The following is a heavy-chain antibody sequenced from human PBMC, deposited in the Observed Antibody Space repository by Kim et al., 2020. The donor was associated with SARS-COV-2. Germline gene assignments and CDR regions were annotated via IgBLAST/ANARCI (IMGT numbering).Heavy chain of an antibody. CDR1: GGSISSGSYY. CDR3: ARGVKSGQFIVAGMDV. Sequence: SETLSLTCTVSGGSISSGSYYWSWIRQPAGKGLEWIGRIYTSGSTNYNPSLKSRVTISVDTSKNQFSLKLSSVTAADTAVYYCARGVKSGQFIVAGMDVWGQGTTVTVSS. V-gene: IGHV4-61*02. CDR2: IYTSGST. D-gene: IGHD5-12*01. J-gene: IGHJ6*02.